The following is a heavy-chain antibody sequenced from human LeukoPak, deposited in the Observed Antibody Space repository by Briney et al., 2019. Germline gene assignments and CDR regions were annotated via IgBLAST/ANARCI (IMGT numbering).Heavy chain of an antibody. CDR1: GFTFSSYS. J-gene: IGHJ6*04. Sequence: GGSLRLSCAASGFTFSSYSMNWVRQAPGKGLEWVSSISGSSSYIYYADSVKGRFTISRDNAKNSLYLQMNSLRAEDTAVYYCARGSMYGGQYMDVWGKGTTVTVSS. CDR3: ARGSMYGGQYMDV. V-gene: IGHV3-21*01. D-gene: IGHD2-8*01. CDR2: ISGSSSYI.